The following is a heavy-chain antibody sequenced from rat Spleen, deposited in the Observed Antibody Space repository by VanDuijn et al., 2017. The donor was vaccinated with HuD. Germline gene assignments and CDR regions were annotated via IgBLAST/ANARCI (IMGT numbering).Heavy chain of an antibody. CDR1: GFTFSNYG. CDR3: TTGGTGTPFDY. D-gene: IGHD5-1*01. Sequence: EVQLVESGGGLVQPGRSMQLSCAASGFTFSNYGMAWVRQAPNKGLEWVASIRYDGGSTYYRDPVKGRFTISRDNAKSTLYLQMDSLRSEDTATYYCTTGGTGTPFDYWGQGVMVTVSS. J-gene: IGHJ2*01. CDR2: IRYDGGST. V-gene: IGHV5-20*01.